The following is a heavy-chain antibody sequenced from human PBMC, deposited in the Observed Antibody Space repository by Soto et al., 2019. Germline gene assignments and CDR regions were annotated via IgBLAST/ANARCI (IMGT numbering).Heavy chain of an antibody. V-gene: IGHV1-3*01. D-gene: IGHD2-2*01. J-gene: IGHJ6*03. CDR1: GYTFTSYA. CDR2: INAGNGNT. Sequence: QVPLVQSGAEVKKPGASVKVSCKASGYTFTSYAMHWVRQAPGQRLEWMGWINAGNGNTKYSQKFQGRVTITRDTSASTAYMELSSLRSEDTAVYYCAREKEGPYCSSTSCYRYFYYYYMDVWGKGTTVTVSS. CDR3: AREKEGPYCSSTSCYRYFYYYYMDV.